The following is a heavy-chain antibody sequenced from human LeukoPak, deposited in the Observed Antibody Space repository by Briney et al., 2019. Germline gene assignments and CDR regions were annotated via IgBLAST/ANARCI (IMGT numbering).Heavy chain of an antibody. D-gene: IGHD4-17*01. V-gene: IGHV4-34*01. CDR2: INHSGST. J-gene: IGHJ6*02. Sequence: SETLSLTCAVYGGSFSDYYWSWIRQPPGKGLEWIGEINHSGSTNYNPSLKSRVTISVDTSKNQFSLNLNSVTAADTAVYYCASNPGAVPCYGMDVWGQGTTVTVSS. CDR1: GGSFSDYY. CDR3: ASNPGAVPCYGMDV.